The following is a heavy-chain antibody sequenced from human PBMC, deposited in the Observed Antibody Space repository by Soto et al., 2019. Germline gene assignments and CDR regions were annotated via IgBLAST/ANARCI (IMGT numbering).Heavy chain of an antibody. Sequence: QMELVESGGGVVQPGESLRLSCAASGFTFNYYPMHWVRQTPGKGLEWVAVISFDGSNKYYADSVKGRFTISRDNSKNLLYMQMNSLRAEDAAVYYCARLPRALVGVLYISPLDGRKTLPDVDVWAQGTTVSVSS. CDR1: GFTFNYYP. D-gene: IGHD2-15*01. CDR2: ISFDGSNK. CDR3: ARLPRALVGVLYISPLDGRKTLPDVDV. J-gene: IGHJ6*02. V-gene: IGHV3-30-3*01.